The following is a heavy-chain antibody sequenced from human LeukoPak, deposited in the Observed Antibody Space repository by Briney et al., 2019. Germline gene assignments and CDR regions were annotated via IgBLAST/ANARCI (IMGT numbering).Heavy chain of an antibody. CDR1: GFTFSSYA. D-gene: IGHD1-26*01. J-gene: IGHJ6*02. V-gene: IGHV3-23*01. Sequence: GGSLRLSCAGSGFTFSSYAMSWVRQAPGKGLEWVSTISGSGGAGTYYADSVKGRFTVSRDNSRNTLYLPMNSLRAEDTAIYYCVKDRGGSPFYGMDVWGQGTTVTVSS. CDR3: VKDRGGSPFYGMDV. CDR2: ISGSGGAGT.